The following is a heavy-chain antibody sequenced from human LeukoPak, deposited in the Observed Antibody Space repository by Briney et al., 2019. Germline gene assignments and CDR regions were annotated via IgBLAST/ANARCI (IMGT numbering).Heavy chain of an antibody. V-gene: IGHV3-23*01. CDR1: GFTFSSYG. D-gene: IGHD5-18*01. CDR2: ISGSGGST. Sequence: GGSLRLSCAASGFTFSSYGMSWVRQAPGKGLEWVSAISGSGGSTYYADSVEGRFTISRDNSKNTLYLQMNSLRAEDTAVYYCARAATAMVWWDPRNYFDYWGQGTLVTVSS. CDR3: ARAATAMVWWDPRNYFDY. J-gene: IGHJ4*02.